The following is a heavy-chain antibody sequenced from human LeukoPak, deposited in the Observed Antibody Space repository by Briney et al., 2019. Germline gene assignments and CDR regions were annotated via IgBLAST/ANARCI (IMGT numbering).Heavy chain of an antibody. D-gene: IGHD3-9*01. CDR2: ISYDGSNK. V-gene: IGHV3-30*18. Sequence: GGSLRLSCAASGFSFSSYGMHWVRQAPGKGLEWVAVISYDGSNKYYADSVKGRFTVSRDNSKNTLYLQLNSLRAEDTAVYYCAKWGDYDVLTGYYVSDYWGQGTLVTVSS. CDR3: AKWGDYDVLTGYYVSDY. J-gene: IGHJ4*02. CDR1: GFSFSSYG.